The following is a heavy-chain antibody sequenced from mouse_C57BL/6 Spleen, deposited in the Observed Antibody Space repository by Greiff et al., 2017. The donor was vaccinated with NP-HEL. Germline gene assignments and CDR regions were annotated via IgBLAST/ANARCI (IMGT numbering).Heavy chain of an antibody. CDR2: IYPGDGDT. CDR3: ARERYYDYGLDY. D-gene: IGHD2-4*01. J-gene: IGHJ2*01. CDR1: GYAFSSSW. V-gene: IGHV1-82*01. Sequence: QVQLQQSGPELVKPGASVKISCKASGYAFSSSWMNWVKQRPGKGLEWIGRIYPGDGDTNYNGKLKGKATLTEDKSSSTAYMQLSRLTSEDSAVYSCARERYYDYGLDYWGQGTTLTVSS.